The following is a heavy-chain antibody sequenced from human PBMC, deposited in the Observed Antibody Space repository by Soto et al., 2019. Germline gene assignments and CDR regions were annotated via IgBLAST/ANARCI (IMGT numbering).Heavy chain of an antibody. Sequence: QVQLQEAGPGLVKPSGTLSVTCAVSGGSISRSNWWNWVRQPPGKGLEWIGEIYHSGRTNYNPSLRIRVTISLDKSKNQFSLRVKSVTAADTAEYYCARAWPSVDSYGSGVMDVWGQGTTVTVSS. CDR1: GGSISRSNW. CDR2: IYHSGRT. CDR3: ARAWPSVDSYGSGVMDV. V-gene: IGHV4-4*02. D-gene: IGHD5-18*01. J-gene: IGHJ6*02.